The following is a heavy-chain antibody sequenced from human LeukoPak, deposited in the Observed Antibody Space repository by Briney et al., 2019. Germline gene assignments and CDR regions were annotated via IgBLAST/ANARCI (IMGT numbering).Heavy chain of an antibody. V-gene: IGHV3-21*01. J-gene: IGHJ4*02. CDR3: ARDRPTGASRLFVVQ. D-gene: IGHD3-3*01. CDR1: GFTFSRYS. CDR2: MSSGGKYI. Sequence: GGSLRLSCAASGFTFSRYSMTWVRQAPGKGLEWVSSMSSGGKYIYYADSVRGRFTISRDNAKNSLYLLMNSLRVEDTAVYYCARDRPTGASRLFVVQWGQGTLVTASS.